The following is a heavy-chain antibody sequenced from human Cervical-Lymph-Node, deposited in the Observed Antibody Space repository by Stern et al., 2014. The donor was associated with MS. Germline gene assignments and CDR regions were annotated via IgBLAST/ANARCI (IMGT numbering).Heavy chain of an antibody. CDR1: GFTFSSYG. CDR3: ARDCKLRYYYYGMDV. V-gene: IGHV3-33*01. D-gene: IGHD1-26*01. Sequence: VQLVESVGGVVQPGRSLRLSCAASGFTFSSYGMHWVRQAPGKGLEWVAVIWYDGSNKYYADSVKGRFTISRDNSKNTLYLQMNSLRAEDTAVYYCARDCKLRYYYYGMDVWGQGTTVTVSS. J-gene: IGHJ6*02. CDR2: IWYDGSNK.